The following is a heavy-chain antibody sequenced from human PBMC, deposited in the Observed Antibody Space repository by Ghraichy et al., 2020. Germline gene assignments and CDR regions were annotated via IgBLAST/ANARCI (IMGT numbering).Heavy chain of an antibody. J-gene: IGHJ5*02. CDR1: GFTFSSYG. CDR2: IRYDGSNK. D-gene: IGHD2-8*01. Sequence: GGSLRLSCAASGFTFSSYGMHWVRQAPGKGLEWVAFIRYDGSNKYYADSVKGRFTISRDNSKNTLYLQMNSLRAEDTAVYYCAKDSQYRCTNGVCRTFDPWGQGTLVTVSS. CDR3: AKDSQYRCTNGVCRTFDP. V-gene: IGHV3-30*02.